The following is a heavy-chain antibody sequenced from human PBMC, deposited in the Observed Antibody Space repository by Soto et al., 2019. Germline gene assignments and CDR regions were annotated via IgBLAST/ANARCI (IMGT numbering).Heavy chain of an antibody. D-gene: IGHD6-13*01. CDR3: ARDNQQPEEYYYGLDV. V-gene: IGHV4-39*02. CDR2: IYYSGST. CDR1: GGSISSSSYY. J-gene: IGHJ6*02. Sequence: SETLSLTCTVSGGSISSSSYYWGWIRQPPGKGLEWIGSIYYSGSTYYNPSLKSRVTISVDTSKNQFSLKLSSVTAADTAVYYCARDNQQPEEYYYGLDVWGQGTTVTVSS.